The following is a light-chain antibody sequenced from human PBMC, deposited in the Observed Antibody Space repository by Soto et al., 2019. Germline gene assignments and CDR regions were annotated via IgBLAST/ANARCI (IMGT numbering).Light chain of an antibody. CDR1: QTVTNNY. Sequence: EIVLTQSPGTLSLSPGERATLFCRASQTVTNNYIAWYQQKPGQPPRLLIDDASRRASGIPDRFSGSGSGTDFTLTISSLEPEDYALYYRRLCASWPLTFGQATTV. CDR2: DAS. V-gene: IGKV3-20*01. CDR3: RLCASWPLT. J-gene: IGKJ1*01.